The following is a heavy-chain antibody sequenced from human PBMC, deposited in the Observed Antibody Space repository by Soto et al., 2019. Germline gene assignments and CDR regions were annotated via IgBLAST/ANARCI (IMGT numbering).Heavy chain of an antibody. V-gene: IGHV3-11*01. Sequence: PGGSLRLSCAASGFTFSDYYMSWIRQAPGKGLEWVSYISSSGSTIYYADSVKGRFTISRDNAKNSLYLQMNSLRAEDTAVYYCARAPRYCSGGSCYSIGYYYYYYMDVWGKGTTVTVSS. CDR3: ARAPRYCSGGSCYSIGYYYYYYMDV. CDR1: GFTFSDYY. D-gene: IGHD2-15*01. J-gene: IGHJ6*03. CDR2: ISSSGSTI.